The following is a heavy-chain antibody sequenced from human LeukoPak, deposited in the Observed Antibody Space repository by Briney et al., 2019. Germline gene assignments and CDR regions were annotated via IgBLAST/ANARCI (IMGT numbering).Heavy chain of an antibody. CDR3: ARTTTYYYDSSGYYPDY. J-gene: IGHJ4*02. V-gene: IGHV1-69*13. CDR1: GYTFTSYG. Sequence: ASVKVSCKASGYTFTSYGISWVRQAPGQGLEWMGGIIPIFGTANYAQKFQGRVTITADESTSTAYMELSSLRAEDSAVYYCARTTTYYYDSSGYYPDYWGQGTLVTVSS. CDR2: IIPIFGTA. D-gene: IGHD3-22*01.